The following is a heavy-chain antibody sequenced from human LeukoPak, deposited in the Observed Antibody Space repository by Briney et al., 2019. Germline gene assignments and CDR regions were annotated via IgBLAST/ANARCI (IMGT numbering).Heavy chain of an antibody. CDR3: ARDLYGSNTGIFDY. CDR2: IKQDGSEK. J-gene: IGHJ4*02. Sequence: GGSLRLSCAASGFTFSTYFMNWVSQAPGKGLEWVANIKQDGSEKYYVDSLKGRFTISRDNAKNSLYLQMNNLRAEDTALYYCARDLYGSNTGIFDYWGQGTLVTVSS. D-gene: IGHD4-23*01. CDR1: GFTFSTYF. V-gene: IGHV3-7*01.